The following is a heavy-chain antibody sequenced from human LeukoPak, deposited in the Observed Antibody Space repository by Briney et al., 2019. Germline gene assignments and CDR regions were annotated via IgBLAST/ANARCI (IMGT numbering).Heavy chain of an antibody. CDR1: GGSISSYY. CDR3: ARATMIVVIDAFDI. CDR2: IYYSGST. V-gene: IGHV4-59*08. Sequence: SETLSLTCTVSGGSISSYYWSWIRQPPGKGLEWIGYIYYSGSTNYNPSLKSRVTISVDTSKNQFSLKLSSVTAADTAVYYCARATMIVVIDAFDIWGQGTMVTVSS. D-gene: IGHD3-22*01. J-gene: IGHJ3*02.